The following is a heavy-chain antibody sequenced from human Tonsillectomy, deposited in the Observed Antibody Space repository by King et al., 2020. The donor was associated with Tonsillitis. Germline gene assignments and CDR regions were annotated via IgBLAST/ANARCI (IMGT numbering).Heavy chain of an antibody. V-gene: IGHV4-34*01. Sequence: VQLQQWGAGLLKPSETLSLTCAVYGGSLSGYHWSWIRQSPGRGLEYVGEISYSGSTNHNPSLKSRVTILVDKPKNQFSLKLNSVTAADTAVYFCARGWLGTTFYSDYWGQGTLVTVSS. CDR2: ISYSGST. CDR3: ARGWLGTTFYSDY. D-gene: IGHD1-1*01. J-gene: IGHJ4*02. CDR1: GGSLSGYH.